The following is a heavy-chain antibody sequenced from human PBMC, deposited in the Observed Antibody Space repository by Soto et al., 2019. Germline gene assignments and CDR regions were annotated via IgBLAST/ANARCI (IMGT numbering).Heavy chain of an antibody. V-gene: IGHV3-66*01. D-gene: IGHD3-16*01. CDR3: SREAYLAGNNYYYMDV. CDR2: IYSGGST. CDR1: GFTVSSNY. Sequence: EVPLVESGGGLVQTGGCLRLSCAASGFTVSSNYMSWVRQAPGKRLEWVSVIYSGGSTYYADSVKVRFTISRDNSKKTRYLQMNSQRAEDRAVYYCSREAYLAGNNYYYMDVWGKGTTVNVSS. J-gene: IGHJ6*03.